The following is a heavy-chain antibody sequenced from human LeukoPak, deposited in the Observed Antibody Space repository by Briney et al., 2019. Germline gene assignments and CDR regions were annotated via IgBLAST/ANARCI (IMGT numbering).Heavy chain of an antibody. D-gene: IGHD6-13*01. V-gene: IGHV4-30-4*01. J-gene: IGHJ4*02. CDR1: GGSISSGDYY. CDR2: IYYSGST. Sequence: SETLSLTCTVSGGSISSGDYYWRWIRQPPGKGLEWIGYIYYSGSTYYNPSLKSRVTISVDTSKNQFSLKLSSVTAADTAVYYCAREPRIAAAGTAFVYWGQGTLVTVSS. CDR3: AREPRIAAAGTAFVY.